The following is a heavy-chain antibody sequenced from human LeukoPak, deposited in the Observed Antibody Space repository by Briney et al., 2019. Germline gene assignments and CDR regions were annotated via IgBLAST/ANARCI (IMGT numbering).Heavy chain of an antibody. CDR2: IKKDGSEK. D-gene: IGHD1-26*01. CDR1: GFIFSTYW. Sequence: GGSLRLSCAASGFIFSTYWMSWVRQAPGKGLEWVANIKKDGSEKYYVDSVKGRFTISRDNGKNSLYLQMNSLRAEDTAVYYCAREEWELPLGSCYFDYWGQGTLVTVSS. V-gene: IGHV3-7*05. J-gene: IGHJ4*02. CDR3: AREEWELPLGSCYFDY.